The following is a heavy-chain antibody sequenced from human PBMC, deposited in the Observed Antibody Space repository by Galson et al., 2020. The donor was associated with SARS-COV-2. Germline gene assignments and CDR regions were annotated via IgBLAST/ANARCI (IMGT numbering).Heavy chain of an antibody. CDR2: LHSDGST. D-gene: IGHD2-21*01. CDR3: AGDPGLANGIDA. Sequence: GGSLRLSCEVSGYDVSSLHMSWVRQAPGKGLEWVSVLHSDGSTYYGDSVKGRFTISRDTSENSLFLQMSSLRADDTAVYYCAGDPGLANGIDAWGQGTTVIVSS. J-gene: IGHJ6*02. V-gene: IGHV3-53*01. CDR1: GYDVSSLH.